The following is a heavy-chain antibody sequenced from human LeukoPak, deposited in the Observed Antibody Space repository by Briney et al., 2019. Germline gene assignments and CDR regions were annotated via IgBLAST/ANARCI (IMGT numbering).Heavy chain of an antibody. CDR3: ARDTYYYDSSGYYPTRNLDY. CDR2: ITWDGGST. CDR1: GFTFDDYA. J-gene: IGHJ4*02. D-gene: IGHD3-22*01. V-gene: IGHV3-43D*03. Sequence: GGSLRLSCAASGFTFDDYAMHWVRQASGKGLEWVSHITWDGGSTHYADSVEGRFTISRDNAKNSLYLQMNSLRAEDTAVYYCARDTYYYDSSGYYPTRNLDYWGQGTLVTVSS.